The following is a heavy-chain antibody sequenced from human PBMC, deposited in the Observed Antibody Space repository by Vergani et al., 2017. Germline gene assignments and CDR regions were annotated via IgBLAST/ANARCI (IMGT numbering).Heavy chain of an antibody. CDR2: ISGSGGNT. CDR1: GFTFSSYA. Sequence: EVQLLESGGGLVQPGGSLRLSCGASGFTFSSYAMTWVRQAPGKGLEWVSAISGSGGNTFYTDSVKGRFTISRDNSKVILYLQMDSLRSEDTALYYCAKYLRDSTDGLPDSWGPGTLVIVSS. J-gene: IGHJ4*02. D-gene: IGHD2-21*02. CDR3: AKYLRDSTDGLPDS. V-gene: IGHV3-23*01.